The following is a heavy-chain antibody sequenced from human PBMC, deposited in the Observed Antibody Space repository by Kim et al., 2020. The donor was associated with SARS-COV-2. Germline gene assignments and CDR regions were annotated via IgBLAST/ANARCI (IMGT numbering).Heavy chain of an antibody. CDR1: GGSISSGGYY. CDR3: ARDREVTARDYYGMDV. V-gene: IGHV4-31*03. D-gene: IGHD2-21*02. J-gene: IGHJ6*02. CDR2: IYYSGST. Sequence: SETLSLTCTVSGGSISSGGYYWSWIRQHPGKGLEWIGYIYYSGSTYYNPSLKSRVTISVDTSKNQFSLKLSSVTAADTAVYYCARDREVTARDYYGMDVWGQGTTVTVSS.